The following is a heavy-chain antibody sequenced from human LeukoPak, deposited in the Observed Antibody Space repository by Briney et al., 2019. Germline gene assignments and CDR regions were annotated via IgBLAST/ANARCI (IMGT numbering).Heavy chain of an antibody. V-gene: IGHV3-21*04. CDR1: GFTFSTYT. J-gene: IGHJ4*02. CDR2: ISSSSTYI. D-gene: IGHD3-22*01. CDR3: ARFYDSSGFWY. Sequence: GGSLRLSCAASGFTFSTYTMNWVRQAPGKGLEWVSSISSSSTYIYYADSVKGRFTISRDNAKNSLYLQMNSLRAEDTAVYYCARFYDSSGFWYWGQGTLVTVSS.